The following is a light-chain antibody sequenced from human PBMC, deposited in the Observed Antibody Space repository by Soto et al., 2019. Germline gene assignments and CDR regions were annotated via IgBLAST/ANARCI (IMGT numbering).Light chain of an antibody. CDR3: LQYNYWPPT. CDR1: QSVSPY. J-gene: IGKJ1*01. V-gene: IGKV3-15*01. Sequence: EIVLTQSPGTLSLSPGERATLSSRASQSVSPYLAWYQQKPGQAPRLLIHGASTRATGIPARLSGSGSGTEFTLTISSLQSEDFAVYYCLQYNYWPPTFGQGTKV. CDR2: GAS.